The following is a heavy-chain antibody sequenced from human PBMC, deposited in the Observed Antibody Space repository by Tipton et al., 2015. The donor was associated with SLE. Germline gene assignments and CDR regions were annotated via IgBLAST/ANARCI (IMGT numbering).Heavy chain of an antibody. V-gene: IGHV4-59*08. CDR1: GASLSTYY. CDR3: ARRGTGFCSGRDDY. CDR2: IYYSGSA. Sequence: LRLSCTVSGASLSTYYWSWIRQPPGKGLEWIGHIYYSGSANYNPSLKSRVTISVHTSKNQFSLILNSGTVEDTAVYYCARRGTGFCSGRDDYWCQGILVTVSS. J-gene: IGHJ4*02. D-gene: IGHD2-15*01.